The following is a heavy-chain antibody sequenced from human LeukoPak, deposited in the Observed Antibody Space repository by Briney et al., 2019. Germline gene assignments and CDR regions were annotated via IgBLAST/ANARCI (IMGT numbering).Heavy chain of an antibody. D-gene: IGHD4-23*01. CDR3: VRDLDLGGYSSFEY. Sequence: GGSLRLSCAASGFTFSSYFWMHWVRQAPGKGLVWVSRIKSDGSSSTYADSLKGRFTISRDSAKNSLYLQMNTLRAQDTAVYYCVRDLDLGGYSSFEYWGQGTLVTVSS. J-gene: IGHJ4*02. CDR2: IKSDGSSS. CDR1: GFTFSSYFW. V-gene: IGHV3-74*01.